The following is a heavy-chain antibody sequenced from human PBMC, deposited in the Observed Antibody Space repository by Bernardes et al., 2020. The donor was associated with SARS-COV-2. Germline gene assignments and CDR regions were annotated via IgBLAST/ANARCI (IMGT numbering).Heavy chain of an antibody. Sequence: SETLSLTCTVSGGSISSYYWSWIRQPAGKGLEWIGRIYTSGSTNYNPSLKSRVTMLVDTSKNQFSLKLSSVTAADTAVYYCACESVRYFDWLFVWGQGTLVTVSS. CDR1: GGSISSYY. CDR3: ACESVRYFDWLFV. CDR2: IYTSGST. V-gene: IGHV4-4*07. J-gene: IGHJ4*02. D-gene: IGHD3-9*01.